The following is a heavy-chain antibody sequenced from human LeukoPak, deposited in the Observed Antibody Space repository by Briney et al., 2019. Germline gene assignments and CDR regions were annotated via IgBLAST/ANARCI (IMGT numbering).Heavy chain of an antibody. D-gene: IGHD3-10*01. CDR2: ISFDGAYR. J-gene: IGHJ4*02. Sequence: PGGSLRLSCTVSGFTVSSNSMSWVRQSPGKGLEWLAIISFDGAYRYYADSEKGRFTISRDISKNTFYLQMSSLTADDAALYYCAKDQQGGAGSGRFDYWGQGTLVTVSS. CDR1: GFTVSSNS. V-gene: IGHV3-30*04. CDR3: AKDQQGGAGSGRFDY.